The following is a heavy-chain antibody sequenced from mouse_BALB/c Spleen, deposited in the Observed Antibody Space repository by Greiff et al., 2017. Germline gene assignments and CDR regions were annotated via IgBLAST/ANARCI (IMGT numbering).Heavy chain of an antibody. CDR2: IYPYNGGT. D-gene: IGHD2-3*01. V-gene: IGHV1S29*02. J-gene: IGHJ3*01. CDR3: ARYDAWFAY. CDR1: GYTFTDYN. Sequence: VQLQQSGPELVKPGASVKISCKASGYTFTDYNMHWVKQSHGKCLEWIGYIYPYNGGTGYNQKFKSKATLTVDNSSITAYMELRSLTSEDSAVYYCARYDAWFAYWGQGTLVTVSA.